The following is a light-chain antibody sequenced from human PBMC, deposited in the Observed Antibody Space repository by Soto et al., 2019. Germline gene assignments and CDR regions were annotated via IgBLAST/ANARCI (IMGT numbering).Light chain of an antibody. Sequence: QSALTQPRSVSGSPGQSVTISCTGTSSDVGGYNYVSWYQQHPGKAPKLMIYDVSKRPSGVPDRFSGSKSGNTASLTISGLQAEDEADYYCCSYAGSHTDVFGSGTKLTVL. CDR1: SSDVGGYNY. CDR3: CSYAGSHTDV. J-gene: IGLJ1*01. CDR2: DVS. V-gene: IGLV2-11*01.